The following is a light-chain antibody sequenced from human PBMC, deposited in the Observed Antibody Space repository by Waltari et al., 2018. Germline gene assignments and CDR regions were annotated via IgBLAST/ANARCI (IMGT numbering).Light chain of an antibody. CDR2: GAS. J-gene: IGKJ2*01. CDR1: QSVRRNS. Sequence: EIVLTQSPGTLSLSPGERATLSCRASQSVRRNSVAWYQQKPGQAPRLLIYGASSRATGNPDRFGGSGSGTDFTLTISRLAPEDLAVYYCQQYGNSPGTFGQGTKLQIK. CDR3: QQYGNSPGT. V-gene: IGKV3-20*01.